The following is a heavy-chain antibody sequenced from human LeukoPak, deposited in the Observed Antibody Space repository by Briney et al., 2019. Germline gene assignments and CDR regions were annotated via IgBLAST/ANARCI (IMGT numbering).Heavy chain of an antibody. V-gene: IGHV4-39*01. Sequence: PSETLSLTCTVSGDSISSSSYYWGWIRQPPGKGLEWIGSMHYSGNTYYTPSLKSRVTISVDTSKNQFSLELGSVTAADTAVYYCARSMRVVVIPSAQAFDIWGQGTMVIVSS. CDR2: MHYSGNT. CDR3: ARSMRVVVIPSAQAFDI. J-gene: IGHJ3*02. D-gene: IGHD2-15*01. CDR1: GDSISSSSYY.